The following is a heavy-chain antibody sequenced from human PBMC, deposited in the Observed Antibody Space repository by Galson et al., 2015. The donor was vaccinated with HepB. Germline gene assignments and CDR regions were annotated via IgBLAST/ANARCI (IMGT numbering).Heavy chain of an antibody. J-gene: IGHJ4*02. CDR3: ARPAASGWLLSHLEY. CDR2: INPTGGST. D-gene: IGHD3-3*01. CDR1: GYTFTNYY. Sequence: SVKVSCKAFGYTFTNYYIHWVRQAPGQGLEWIGIINPTGGSTSYAQNFQGGVTMARDTSTTTVYMELSSLRPEDTAVYYCARPAASGWLLSHLEYWGQGTPVTVSS. V-gene: IGHV1-46*01.